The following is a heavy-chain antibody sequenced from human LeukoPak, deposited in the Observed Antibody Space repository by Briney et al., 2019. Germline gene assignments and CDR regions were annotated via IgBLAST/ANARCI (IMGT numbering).Heavy chain of an antibody. J-gene: IGHJ4*02. CDR1: GFTFSSYS. D-gene: IGHD1-26*01. CDR2: ISSSSSYI. V-gene: IGHV3-21*01. Sequence: GGSLRLFCAASGFTFSSYSMNWVRQAPGKGLEWVSSISSSSSYIYYADSVKGRFTISRDNAKNSLYLQMNSLRAEDTAVYYCARGLVGATEDYWGQGTLVTVSS. CDR3: ARGLVGATEDY.